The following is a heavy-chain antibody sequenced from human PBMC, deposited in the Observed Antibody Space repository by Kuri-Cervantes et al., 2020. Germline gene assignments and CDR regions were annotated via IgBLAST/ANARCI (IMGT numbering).Heavy chain of an antibody. V-gene: IGHV3-33*01. CDR1: GFTFSSYG. D-gene: IGHD3-16*02. CDR2: IWYDGSNK. CDR3: ARVGREYEVWGSYRYSFDAFDI. J-gene: IGHJ3*02. Sequence: GGSLRLSCAASGFTFSSYGMHWVRQAPGKGLEWVAVIWYDGSNKYYADSVKGRFTISRDNSKNTLYLQMNSLRAEDTAVYYCARVGREYEVWGSYRYSFDAFDIWGQGTMVTVSS.